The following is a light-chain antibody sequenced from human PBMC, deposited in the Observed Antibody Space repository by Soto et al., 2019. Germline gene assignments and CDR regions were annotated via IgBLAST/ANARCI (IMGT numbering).Light chain of an antibody. CDR3: QQYVNSPVT. V-gene: IGKV3-20*01. Sequence: EIVLTQSPDTLYLSPGEGATLSCRASQRVNSSYLAWYQQKPGQAPRLLISGASDRATGVPARVSGSGSGTDFTLTISRLVPEDFAVYYCQQYVNSPVTFGQGTKLEIK. CDR2: GAS. CDR1: QRVNSSY. J-gene: IGKJ2*01.